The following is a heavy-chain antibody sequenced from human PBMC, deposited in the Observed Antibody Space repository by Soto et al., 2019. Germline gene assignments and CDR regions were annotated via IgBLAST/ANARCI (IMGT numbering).Heavy chain of an antibody. J-gene: IGHJ3*02. CDR2: INTDGTST. V-gene: IGHV3-74*01. D-gene: IGHD4-17*01. CDR3: ARDVQFYGGNSDAFDI. CDR1: GFTFSNYW. Sequence: PGGSLRLSCAASGFTFSNYWMHWVCQAPGKGLVWVSRINTDGTSTTSADSVKGRFTISRDNAKNTLYLQMNSLRAEDTAVYYCARDVQFYGGNSDAFDIWGQGTMVTVSS.